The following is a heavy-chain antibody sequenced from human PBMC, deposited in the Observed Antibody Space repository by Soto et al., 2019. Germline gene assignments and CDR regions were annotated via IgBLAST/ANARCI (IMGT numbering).Heavy chain of an antibody. CDR2: INHSGST. D-gene: IGHD4-17*01. CDR3: ARADGDYQIDY. J-gene: IGHJ4*02. Sequence: QVQLQQWGAGLLKPSETLSLTCAVYGGSFSGYYWSWIRQPPGKGLEWIGEINHSGSTNYIPSLKSRVTISVDTSKNQCSLKLSSVTAADTAVYYCARADGDYQIDYWGQGTLVTVSS. CDR1: GGSFSGYY. V-gene: IGHV4-34*01.